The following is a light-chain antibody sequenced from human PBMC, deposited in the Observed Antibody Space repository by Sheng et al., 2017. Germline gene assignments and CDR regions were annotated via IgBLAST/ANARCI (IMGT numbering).Light chain of an antibody. CDR1: QSVSSN. J-gene: IGKJ1*01. CDR2: GAS. Sequence: EIVMTQSPATLSVSPGERVTLSCRASQSVSSNLAWYQHKPGQAPRLLISGASTRATGIPARFSGSGSGTEFTLTLSSLQSEDFAVYYCQQYNNWPRTFGQGTKV. V-gene: IGKV3-15*01. CDR3: QQYNNWPRT.